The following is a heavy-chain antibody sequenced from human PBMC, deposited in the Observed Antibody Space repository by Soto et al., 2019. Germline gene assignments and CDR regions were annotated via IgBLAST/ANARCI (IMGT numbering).Heavy chain of an antibody. Sequence: SETLSLTCTVSGGSISSYYWSWIRQPAGEGLQWIGRIFTSGSTNYNPSLKSRVTMSVDTSKNQFSLKLSSVTAADTAVYYCARVTSGTTSSFEFWGQGIMVTVYS. CDR3: ARVTSGTTSSFEF. D-gene: IGHD3-10*01. CDR1: GGSISSYY. CDR2: IFTSGST. V-gene: IGHV4-4*07. J-gene: IGHJ4*02.